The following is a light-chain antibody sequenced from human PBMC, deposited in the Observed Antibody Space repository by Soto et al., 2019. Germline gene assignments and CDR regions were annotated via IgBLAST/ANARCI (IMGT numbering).Light chain of an antibody. V-gene: IGKV3-20*01. CDR1: QSVSSSY. CDR3: QQYGRSPLVT. Sequence: EIVLTQSPGTLSLSPGERATLSCRASQSVSSSYLAWYQQKPRQAPRLLIYGASSRATGIPDRFSGSGSGTDFTLTISRLEPEDFAMYYCQQYGRSPLVTFGQGTRLEIK. CDR2: GAS. J-gene: IGKJ5*01.